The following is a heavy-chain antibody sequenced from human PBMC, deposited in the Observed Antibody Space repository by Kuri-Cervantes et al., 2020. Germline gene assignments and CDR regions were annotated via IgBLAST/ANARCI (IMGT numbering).Heavy chain of an antibody. CDR1: EYTFTGYY. CDR2: INPNSGGT. D-gene: IGHD6-13*01. V-gene: IGHV1-2*02. CDR3: ARGHSSSWYGVYYYGMDV. J-gene: IGHJ6*02. Sequence: ASVKVSCKASEYTFTGYYMHWVRQAPGQGLEWMGWINPNSGGTNYAQKFQGRVTMTRDTSISTAYMELSRLRSGDTAVYYCARGHSSSWYGVYYYGMDVWGQGTTVTVSS.